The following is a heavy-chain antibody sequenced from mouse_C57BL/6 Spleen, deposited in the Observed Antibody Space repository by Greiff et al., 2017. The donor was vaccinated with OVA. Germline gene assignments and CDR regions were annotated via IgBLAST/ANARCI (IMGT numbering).Heavy chain of an antibody. CDR3: ALDGYYVYYAMDY. Sequence: EVKLVESGGGLVKPGGSLKLSCAASGFTFSDYGMHWVRQAPEKGLEWVAYISSGSSTLYYADTVKGRFTISRDNAKNTLFLQMTSLRSEDTAMYYCALDGYYVYYAMDYWGQGTSVTVSS. V-gene: IGHV5-17*01. J-gene: IGHJ4*01. CDR2: ISSGSSTL. CDR1: GFTFSDYG. D-gene: IGHD2-3*01.